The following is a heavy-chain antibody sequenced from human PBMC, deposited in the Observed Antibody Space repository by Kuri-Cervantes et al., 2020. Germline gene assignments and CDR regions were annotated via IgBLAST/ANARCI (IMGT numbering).Heavy chain of an antibody. D-gene: IGHD1-1*01. CDR1: GFTFSSYG. CDR3: ARDVSGKNDFGN. CDR2: IRYDGSNK. J-gene: IGHJ4*02. V-gene: IGHV3-30*02. Sequence: LSLTCAASGFTFSSYGMHWVRQAPGQGLEWVAFIRYDGSNKYYVDSVKGRFTISRDNSKNTLYLQMNSLRAEDTALYYCARDVSGKNDFGNWGQGTLVTVSS.